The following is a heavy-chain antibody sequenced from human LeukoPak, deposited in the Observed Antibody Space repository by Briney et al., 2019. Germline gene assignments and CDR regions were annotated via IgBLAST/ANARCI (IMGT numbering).Heavy chain of an antibody. Sequence: SETLSLTCAVYGGSFSGYYWSWIRQPPGKGLEWIGEINHSGSTNYNPSLKSRVTISVDTSKNQFSLKLSSVTAADTAVYYCARDLLYYYDSSGYSTFDYWGQGTLVTVSS. CDR1: GGSFSGYY. CDR2: INHSGST. D-gene: IGHD3-22*01. V-gene: IGHV4-34*01. CDR3: ARDLLYYYDSSGYSTFDY. J-gene: IGHJ4*02.